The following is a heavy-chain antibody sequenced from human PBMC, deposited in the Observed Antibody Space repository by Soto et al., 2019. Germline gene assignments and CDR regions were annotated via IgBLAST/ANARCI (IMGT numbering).Heavy chain of an antibody. CDR2: FDPEDGET. J-gene: IGHJ3*02. CDR3: ATDQDYGSGAFDI. V-gene: IGHV1-24*01. Sequence: ASVKVSWKVSGYTLTELSMHWVRQAPGKGLEWMGGFDPEDGETIYAQKFQGRVTMTEDTSTDTAYMELSSLRSEDTAVYYCATDQDYGSGAFDIWGQRTMVTGSS. D-gene: IGHD4-17*01. CDR1: GYTLTELS.